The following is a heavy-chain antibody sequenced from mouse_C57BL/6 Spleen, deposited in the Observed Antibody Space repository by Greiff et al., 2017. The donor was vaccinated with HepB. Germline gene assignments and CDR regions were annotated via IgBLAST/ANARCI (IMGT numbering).Heavy chain of an antibody. V-gene: IGHV5-17*01. CDR3: ARCSYYYAMDY. CDR1: GFTFSDYG. J-gene: IGHJ4*01. Sequence: EVKLVESGGGLVKPGGSLKLSCAASGFTFSDYGMHWVRQAPEKGLEWVAYISSGSSTIYYADTVKGRFTISRDNAKNTLFLQMTSLRSEDTAMYYCARCSYYYAMDYWGQGTSVTVSS. CDR2: ISSGSSTI.